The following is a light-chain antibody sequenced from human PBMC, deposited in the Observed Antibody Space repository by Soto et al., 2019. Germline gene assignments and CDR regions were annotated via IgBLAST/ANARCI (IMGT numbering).Light chain of an antibody. CDR2: EVS. J-gene: IGLJ1*01. CDR3: SSYTSSNTYV. V-gene: IGLV2-14*02. Sequence: QSALTQPASVSGSPGQSITMLCSGTSRDIGSYGLISWYQQHPGKAPKVLIYEVSNRPSGVSNRFSGSKSGNTASLTISGLQAEDEADYYCSSYTSSNTYVFGTGTKLTVL. CDR1: SRDIGSYGL.